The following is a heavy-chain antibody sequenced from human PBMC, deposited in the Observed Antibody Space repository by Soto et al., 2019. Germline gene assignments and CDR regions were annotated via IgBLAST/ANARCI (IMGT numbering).Heavy chain of an antibody. CDR2: IYYSGST. V-gene: IGHV4-39*01. Sequence: SETLSLTCTVSRGSISSGTNYWAWIRQPPGKGLEWIANIYYSGSTFYNPSLKSRVTISLDTSKNQFSLKLRSVTAADTAVYYCARLEAGWYFVSWGQGTLVTVSS. CDR1: RGSISSGTNY. CDR3: ARLEAGWYFVS. J-gene: IGHJ4*02. D-gene: IGHD6-25*01.